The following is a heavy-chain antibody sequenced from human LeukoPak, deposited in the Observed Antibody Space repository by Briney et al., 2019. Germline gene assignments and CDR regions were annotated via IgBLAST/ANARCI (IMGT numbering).Heavy chain of an antibody. D-gene: IGHD3-10*01. CDR3: ARDRANFDH. J-gene: IGHJ4*02. Sequence: SETLSLTCTVSGGSISSSSYYWGWIRQPPGKGLEWIGSIYYSGSTYYNPSLKSRVTISVDTSKNQFSLKLSSVTAADTAVYYCARDRANFDHWGQGTLVTVSS. CDR1: GGSISSSSYY. V-gene: IGHV4-39*07. CDR2: IYYSGST.